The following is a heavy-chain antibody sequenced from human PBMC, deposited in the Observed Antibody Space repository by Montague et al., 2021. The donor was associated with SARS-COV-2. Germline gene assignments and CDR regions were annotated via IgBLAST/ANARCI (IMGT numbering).Heavy chain of an antibody. CDR3: ARSYGDYRDSYFDY. CDR1: GFSLNTSGMC. D-gene: IGHD4-17*01. CDR2: IDWDEDQ. Sequence: VKPTQTLTLTCTFSGFSLNTSGMCVSWIHQPPGKALEWLALIDWDEDQYYSTSLKTRLTISKDTSKNQVVLTVTNMDPIDTATYYCARSYGDYRDSYFDYWGQGTLVTVSS. J-gene: IGHJ4*02. V-gene: IGHV2-70*01.